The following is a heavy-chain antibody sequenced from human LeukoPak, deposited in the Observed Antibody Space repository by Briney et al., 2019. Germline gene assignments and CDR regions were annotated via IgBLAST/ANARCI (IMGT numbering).Heavy chain of an antibody. CDR3: ARDLANQLDDY. Sequence: GGSLRLSCAASRFTFSSYSMNWVRQAPGKGLEWVSSISSSSSYIYYADSVKGRFTISRDNAKNSLYLQMNSLRAEDTAVYYCARDLANQLDDYWGQGTLVTVSS. CDR1: RFTFSSYS. V-gene: IGHV3-21*01. CDR2: ISSSSSYI. D-gene: IGHD2-2*01. J-gene: IGHJ4*02.